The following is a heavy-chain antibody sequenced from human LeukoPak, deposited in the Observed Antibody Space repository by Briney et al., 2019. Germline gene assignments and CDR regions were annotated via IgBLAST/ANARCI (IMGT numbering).Heavy chain of an antibody. CDR3: AREGGYSYGDAPLHFDY. CDR2: MSTSGST. CDR1: GGSISSGSYY. D-gene: IGHD5-18*01. V-gene: IGHV4-61*02. J-gene: IGHJ4*02. Sequence: SETLSLTCTVSGGSISSGSYYWSWIRQPAGKGLEWIGRMSTSGSTNYNPSLKSRVTISVDTSKNQFSLKLSSVTAADTAVYYCAREGGYSYGDAPLHFDYWGQGTLVTVSS.